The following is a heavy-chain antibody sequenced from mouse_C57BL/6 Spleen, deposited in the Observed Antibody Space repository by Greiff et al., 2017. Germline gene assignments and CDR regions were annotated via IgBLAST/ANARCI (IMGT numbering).Heavy chain of an antibody. CDR3: ARRRPYYAMDY. CDR2: IAPSDSYT. J-gene: IGHJ4*01. Sequence: VQLQQPGAELVMPGASVTLSCKASGYTFTSYWMHWVKQRPGQGLEWIGEIAPSDSYTNYNQKFKGKSTLTVDKSSSTAYMQLSSLTSEDSAVYYCARRRPYYAMDYWGQGTSVTVSS. V-gene: IGHV1-69*01. CDR1: GYTFTSYW.